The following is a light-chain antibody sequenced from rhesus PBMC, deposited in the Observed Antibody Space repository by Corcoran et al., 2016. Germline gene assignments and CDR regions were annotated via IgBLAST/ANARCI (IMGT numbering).Light chain of an antibody. CDR1: QGITND. V-gene: IGKV1S17*01. CDR3: QHYYSTPYS. CDR2: WAS. Sequence: DIQMTQSPSSLSASVGDRVTITCRASQGITNDLAWYQQKPGETPKFLIYWASSLKSGIPSRFSGSGSGTDFTLTISSLQPEDFATYYCQHYYSTPYSFGQGTKVEIK. J-gene: IGKJ2*01.